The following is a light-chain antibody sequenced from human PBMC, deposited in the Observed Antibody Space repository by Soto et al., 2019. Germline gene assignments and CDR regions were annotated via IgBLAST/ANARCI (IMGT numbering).Light chain of an antibody. CDR1: ENIKNR. V-gene: IGKV3-15*01. Sequence: EKVMTQSPATLSVSPGERATLSCRASENIKNRLAWYQQKPGQGPRLLIYDAFTMATDIPARFSGSASGTEFTLTISTLQSEDSAFYYCQQYDDWPLTIGGGTKVDIK. J-gene: IGKJ4*01. CDR3: QQYDDWPLT. CDR2: DAF.